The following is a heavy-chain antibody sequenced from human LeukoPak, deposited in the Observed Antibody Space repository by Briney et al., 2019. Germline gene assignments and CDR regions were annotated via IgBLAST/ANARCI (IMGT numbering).Heavy chain of an antibody. CDR3: AAYYDFWSGYSMDV. D-gene: IGHD3-3*01. CDR1: GGSISSSSYY. Sequence: PSETLSLTCTVSGGSISSSSYYRGWIRQPPGKGLVWIGSIYYSGSTYYNPSLKSRVTISVDTSKNQFSLKLSSVTAADTAVYYCAAYYDFWSGYSMDVWGKGTTVTVSS. CDR2: IYYSGST. J-gene: IGHJ6*03. V-gene: IGHV4-39*07.